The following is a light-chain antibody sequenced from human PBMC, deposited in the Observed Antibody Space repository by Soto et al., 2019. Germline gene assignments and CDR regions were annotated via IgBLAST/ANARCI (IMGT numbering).Light chain of an antibody. CDR3: QQYGSSPRT. V-gene: IGKV3-20*01. CDR2: GAS. CDR1: HSVGSSY. J-gene: IGKJ1*01. Sequence: EIVLTQYPGTLSLSPGERATLSCMASHSVGSSYLAWYQQKPGQAPRLLIYGASSRATGIPDRFSGSGSGTDFTLTISRLEPEDFAVYYCQQYGSSPRTFGQGTKVDIK.